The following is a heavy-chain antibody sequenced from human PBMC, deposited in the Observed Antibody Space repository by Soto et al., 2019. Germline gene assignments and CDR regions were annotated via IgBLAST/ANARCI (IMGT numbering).Heavy chain of an antibody. CDR3: ARDRRGDYVWGSYRQNYYFDY. V-gene: IGHV1-18*01. CDR2: ISAYNGNT. J-gene: IGHJ4*02. Sequence: QVQLVQSGAEVKKPGASVKVSCKASGYTFTSYGISWVRQVPGQGLEWMGWISAYNGNTNYAQKLQGRVTMTTDTSTSTAYMELRSLRSDDTAVYYCARDRRGDYVWGSYRQNYYFDYWGQGTLVTVSS. D-gene: IGHD3-16*02. CDR1: GYTFTSYG.